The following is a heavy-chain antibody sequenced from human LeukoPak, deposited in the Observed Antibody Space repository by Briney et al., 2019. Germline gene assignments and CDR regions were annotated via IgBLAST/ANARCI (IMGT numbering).Heavy chain of an antibody. D-gene: IGHD1-1*01. CDR2: INHSGST. V-gene: IGHV4-34*01. CDR1: GGSFSGYY. CDR3: ARGQNGVFDY. Sequence: PSETLSLTCAVCGGSFSGYYWSWIRQPPGKGLEWIGEINHSGSTNYNPSLKSRVTISVDTSKNQFSLKLSSVTAADTAVYYCARGQNGVFDYWGQGTLVTVSS. J-gene: IGHJ4*02.